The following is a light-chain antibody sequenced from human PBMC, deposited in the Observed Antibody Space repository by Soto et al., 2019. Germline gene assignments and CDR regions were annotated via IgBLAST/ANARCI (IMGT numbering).Light chain of an antibody. Sequence: DIQMTQSPSFLSASVGVRFTITCRASQSITTYLNWYLQKAGKAPKILXYSASSLQSGVPSRFSGSGSGTDSTLTISSLQPEDFETYYCQQSCSNPLTFGGGTKVDIK. V-gene: IGKV1-39*01. CDR1: QSITTY. CDR3: QQSCSNPLT. CDR2: SAS. J-gene: IGKJ4*01.